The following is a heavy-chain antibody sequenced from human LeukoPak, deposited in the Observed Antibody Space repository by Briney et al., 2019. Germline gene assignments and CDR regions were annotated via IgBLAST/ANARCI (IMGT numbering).Heavy chain of an antibody. CDR2: IYYSGST. CDR1: GGSLSSSSYY. D-gene: IGHD3-10*01. J-gene: IGHJ5*02. V-gene: IGHV4-39*07. Sequence: SETLSLTCTVSGGSLSSSSYYWGWIRQPPGKGLEWIGSIYYSGSTYYNPSLKSRVTISVDTSKNQFSLKLSSVTAADTAVYYCATTGGEFGELPWGQGTLVTVSS. CDR3: ATTGGEFGELP.